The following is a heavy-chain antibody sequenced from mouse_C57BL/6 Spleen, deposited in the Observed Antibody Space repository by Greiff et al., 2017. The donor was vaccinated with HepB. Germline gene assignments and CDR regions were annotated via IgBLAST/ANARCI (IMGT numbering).Heavy chain of an antibody. D-gene: IGHD1-1*02. V-gene: IGHV5-6*02. CDR2: ISSGGSYT. CDR1: GFTFSSYG. Sequence: DVKLQESGGDLVKPGGSLKLSCAASGFTFSSYGMSWVRQTPDKRLEWVATISSGGSYTYYPDSVKGRFTISRDNAKNTLYLQMSSLKSEDTAMYYCARHEGGRYFDVWGTGTTVTVSS. J-gene: IGHJ1*03. CDR3: ARHEGGRYFDV.